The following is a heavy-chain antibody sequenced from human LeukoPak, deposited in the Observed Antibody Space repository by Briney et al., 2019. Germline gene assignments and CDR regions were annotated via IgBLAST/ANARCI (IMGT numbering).Heavy chain of an antibody. D-gene: IGHD5-18*01. V-gene: IGHV3-21*01. CDR3: ASGYSYGNYYYYGTDV. CDR1: GFTFSSYS. J-gene: IGHJ6*02. CDR2: ISGSSSYI. Sequence: GGSLRLSSAASGFTFSSYSMNWVRQAPGEGLEWVSSISGSSSYIYYADSVKGRFTISRDNAKNSLYLQMNSLRAEDTAVYYCASGYSYGNYYYYGTDVWGQGTTVTVSS.